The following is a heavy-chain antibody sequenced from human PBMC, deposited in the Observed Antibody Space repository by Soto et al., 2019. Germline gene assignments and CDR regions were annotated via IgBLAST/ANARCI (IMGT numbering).Heavy chain of an antibody. D-gene: IGHD6-6*01. V-gene: IGHV3-15*01. CDR3: ATDPPWYSSSSPDY. Sequence: EVQLVESGGGLVKPGGSLRLSCAASGFTFSNAWMSWVRQAPGKGLVWVGRIKSKTDGGTTDYAAPVKGRFTISRDDSKNTLYLQMNSLKAEDTAVYYCATDPPWYSSSSPDYWGQGTLVTVSS. CDR2: IKSKTDGGTT. CDR1: GFTFSNAW. J-gene: IGHJ4*02.